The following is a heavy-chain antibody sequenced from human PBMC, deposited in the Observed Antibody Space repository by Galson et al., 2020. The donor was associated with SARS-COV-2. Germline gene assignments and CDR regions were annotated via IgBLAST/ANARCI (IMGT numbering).Heavy chain of an antibody. CDR2: INGGSTYI. CDR1: GFSFSSFS. V-gene: IGHV3-21*01. J-gene: IGHJ4*02. CDR3: AKGRTGL. Sequence: GGSLRLSCAASGFSFSSFSMNWVRQPPGRGLEWVSSINGGSTYINYADSVKGRFTISRDNAKNSLYLQMNSLKVEDTAVYYCAKGRTGLWGQGTLVTVSS. D-gene: IGHD1-1*01.